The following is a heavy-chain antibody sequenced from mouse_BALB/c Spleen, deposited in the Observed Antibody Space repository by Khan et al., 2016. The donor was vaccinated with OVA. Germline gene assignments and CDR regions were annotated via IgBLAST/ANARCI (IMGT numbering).Heavy chain of an antibody. Sequence: VQLQESGAELARPGASVKMSCKASGYTFTSYTIHWIKKRPGQGLEWNGYINPSNGYTNYNQKFKDKATLTTDKSSTTAYLQLSSLTSDDSAVXNGVRDGASHRSDCWFAYWGQGTLVTVSA. D-gene: IGHD2-14*01. CDR2: INPSNGYT. J-gene: IGHJ3*01. V-gene: IGHV1-4*01. CDR1: GYTFTSYT. CDR3: VRDGASHRSDCWFAY.